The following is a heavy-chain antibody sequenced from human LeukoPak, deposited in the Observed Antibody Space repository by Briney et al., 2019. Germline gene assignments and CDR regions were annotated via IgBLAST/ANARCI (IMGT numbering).Heavy chain of an antibody. V-gene: IGHV4-39*01. J-gene: IGHJ4*02. Sequence: SETLSLTCTGSGGSISSSTYYWGWIRQPPGKGLEWIGSIYYSGTTYYNPSLKSRVTISVDMSKNQFSLKLSSVTAADTAVYYCARQDNYYFDYWGQGVLVTVSS. CDR1: GGSISSSTYY. CDR3: ARQDNYYFDY. CDR2: IYYSGTT. D-gene: IGHD1-20*01.